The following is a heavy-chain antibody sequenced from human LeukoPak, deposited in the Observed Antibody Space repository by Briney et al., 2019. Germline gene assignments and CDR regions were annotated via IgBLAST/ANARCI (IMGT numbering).Heavy chain of an antibody. D-gene: IGHD3-9*01. J-gene: IGHJ5*02. CDR1: GFTFSSYA. V-gene: IGHV3-23*01. CDR3: AKAHTRYDILTGYYNVIPFDP. Sequence: GGSLRLSCAASGFTFSSYAMSWVRQAPGKGLQCVSAISGSGGSTYYADSVKGRFTISRDNSKNTLYLQMNSLRAEDTAVYYCAKAHTRYDILTGYYNVIPFDPWGQGTRVTVSS. CDR2: ISGSGGST.